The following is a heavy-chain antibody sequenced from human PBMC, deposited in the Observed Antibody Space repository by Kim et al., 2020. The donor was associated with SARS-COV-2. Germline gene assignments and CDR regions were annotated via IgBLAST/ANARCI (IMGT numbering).Heavy chain of an antibody. CDR3: ARVGEAYYYGSGDFDY. D-gene: IGHD3-10*01. J-gene: IGHJ4*02. Sequence: SETLSLTCAVYGGSFSGYYWSWIRQPPGKGLEWIGEINHSGSTNYNPSLKSRVTISVDTSKNQFSLKLSSVTAADTAVYYCARVGEAYYYGSGDFDYWGQGTLVTVSS. CDR2: INHSGST. V-gene: IGHV4-34*01. CDR1: GGSFSGYY.